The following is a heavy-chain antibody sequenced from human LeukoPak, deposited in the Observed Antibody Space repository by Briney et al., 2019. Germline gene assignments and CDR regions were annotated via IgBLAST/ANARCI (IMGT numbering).Heavy chain of an antibody. CDR3: ARGRGYGGNYLRSFDI. CDR1: GGSFSGYY. V-gene: IGHV4-34*01. D-gene: IGHD1-26*01. Sequence: SETLSLACAVYGGSFSGYYWSWIRQPPGKGLEWIGEINHSGSTNYNPSLKSRVTILLDRSKNQFSLKLSSVTAVDTAIYYCARGRGYGGNYLRSFDIWGQGTMVTVSS. J-gene: IGHJ3*02. CDR2: INHSGST.